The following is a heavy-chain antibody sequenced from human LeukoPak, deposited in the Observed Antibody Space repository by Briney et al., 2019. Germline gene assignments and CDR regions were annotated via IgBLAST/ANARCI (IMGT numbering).Heavy chain of an antibody. V-gene: IGHV1-69*04. J-gene: IGHJ6*02. D-gene: IGHD6-13*01. CDR1: GGTFSSYA. CDR2: IIPILGIA. CDR3: ARGRAAAGTNYGMDV. Sequence: ASVKVSCKASGGTFSSYAISWVRQAPGQGLEWMGRIIPILGIANYAQKFQGRVTITADKSTSTAYMELSSLRSEDTAVYYCARGRAAAGTNYGMDVWGQGTTVTASS.